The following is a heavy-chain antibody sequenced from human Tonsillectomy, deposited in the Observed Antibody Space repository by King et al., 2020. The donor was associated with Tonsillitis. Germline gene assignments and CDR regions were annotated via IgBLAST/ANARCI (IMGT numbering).Heavy chain of an antibody. CDR3: ARDYSSSWFLAEGWYFDR. V-gene: IGHV4-38-2*02. CDR1: GYSISSGYY. J-gene: IGHJ2*01. CDR2: IYHSGST. D-gene: IGHD6-13*01. Sequence: QLQESGPGLVKPSETLSLTCTVSGYSISSGYYWGWIRQPPGKGLEWIGSIYHSGSTYYNPSLKSRVTISVDTSKNQFSLKLSSVTAADTAVYYCARDYSSSWFLAEGWYFDRWGRGTLVTVSS.